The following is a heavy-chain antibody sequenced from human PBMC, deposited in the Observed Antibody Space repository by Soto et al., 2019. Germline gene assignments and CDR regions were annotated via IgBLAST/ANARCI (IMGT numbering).Heavy chain of an antibody. J-gene: IGHJ4*02. D-gene: IGHD3-10*01. CDR1: GFVLNMYW. V-gene: IGHV3-74*01. CDR3: IRGPRPSSVGTGAF. Sequence: GCLRLSSEASGFVLNMYWMHWVRQVPGEGPEWVTRINDDGTRTDYADSAKGRFTISRDNAKEILYLQMNALRVDDTAVYYCIRGPRPSSVGTGAFWGQGTLVTASS. CDR2: INDDGTRT.